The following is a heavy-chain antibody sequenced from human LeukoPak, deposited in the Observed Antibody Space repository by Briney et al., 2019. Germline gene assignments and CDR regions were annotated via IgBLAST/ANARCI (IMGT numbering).Heavy chain of an antibody. D-gene: IGHD6-19*01. CDR3: AKAKRAVVGNYYDYNMDV. Sequence: PGRSLRLSCAASGFTFDDYAMHWVRQAPGKSLEWVSGISWNSGSLGYVDSVKGRFTISRDNAKNSLYLQMNSLRAEDTALYYCAKAKRAVVGNYYDYNMDVWGQGTTVTVSS. CDR2: ISWNSGSL. J-gene: IGHJ6*02. CDR1: GFTFDDYA. V-gene: IGHV3-9*01.